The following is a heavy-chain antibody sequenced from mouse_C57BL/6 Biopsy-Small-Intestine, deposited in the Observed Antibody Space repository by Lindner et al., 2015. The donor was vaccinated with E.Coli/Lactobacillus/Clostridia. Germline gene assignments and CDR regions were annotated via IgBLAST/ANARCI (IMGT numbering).Heavy chain of an antibody. CDR3: TTTNFGVFAY. CDR2: IDPANGNT. D-gene: IGHD4-1*01. J-gene: IGHJ3*01. V-gene: IGHV14-4*01. CDR1: GFNIKDDY. Sequence: VQLQESGAELVRPGASVRFSCTASGFNIKDDYMHWVEQRPEQGLEWIGRIDPANGNTKYAPKFQGKATITADTSSNTAYLQLSSLTSEDTAVYYCTTTNFGVFAYWGQGTLVTVSA.